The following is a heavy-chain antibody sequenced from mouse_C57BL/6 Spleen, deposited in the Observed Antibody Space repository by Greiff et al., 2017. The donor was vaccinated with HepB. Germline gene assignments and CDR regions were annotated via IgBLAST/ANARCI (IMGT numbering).Heavy chain of an antibody. Sequence: VQLKESGPGLVKPSQSLSLTCSVTGYSITSGYYWNWIRQFPGNKLEWMGYISYDGSNNYNPSLKNRISITRDTSKNQFFLKLNSVTTEDTATYYCASPHYYGTNYAMDYWGQGTSVTVSS. D-gene: IGHD1-1*01. CDR1: GYSITSGYY. CDR2: ISYDGSN. V-gene: IGHV3-6*01. J-gene: IGHJ4*01. CDR3: ASPHYYGTNYAMDY.